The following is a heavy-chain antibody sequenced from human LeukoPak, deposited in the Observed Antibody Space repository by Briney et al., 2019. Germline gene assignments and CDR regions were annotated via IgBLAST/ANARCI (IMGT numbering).Heavy chain of an antibody. J-gene: IGHJ5*02. CDR2: IRYDGTVR. D-gene: IGHD7-27*01. CDR1: GLTFSNYA. Sequence: GGSLRLSCAASGLTFSNYAMQWVRQAPGKGREWVAFIRYDGTVRTYADSVKGRFTISRDNSKNTLYLQMNSLRVQDTALYYCAKTNSELGKNWFDPWGQGTLVTVSS. CDR3: AKTNSELGKNWFDP. V-gene: IGHV3-30*02.